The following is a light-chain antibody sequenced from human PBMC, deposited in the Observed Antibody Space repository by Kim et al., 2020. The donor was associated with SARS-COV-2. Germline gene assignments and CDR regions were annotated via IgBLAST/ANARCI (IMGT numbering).Light chain of an antibody. Sequence: RVTVSCTGVSGSIAYSELRWCQQRPGSAPTTLISVVNQRRAGVPDRVSGSVDSSSDSATLAVSGLRTDDEADYYCRSYGTGEWVFGGETLLTV. J-gene: IGLJ3*02. CDR3: RSYGTGEWV. V-gene: IGLV6-57*02. CDR2: VVN. CDR1: SGSIAYSE.